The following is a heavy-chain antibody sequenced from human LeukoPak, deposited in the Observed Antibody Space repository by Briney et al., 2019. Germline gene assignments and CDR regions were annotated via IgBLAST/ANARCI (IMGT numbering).Heavy chain of an antibody. J-gene: IGHJ6*02. CDR2: ISSSGSTI. V-gene: IGHV3-11*01. Sequence: GGSLRLSCAASGFTFSDYYMSWIRQAPGKGLEWVSYISSSGSTIYYADSVKGRFTISRDNAKNSLYLQMNSLRAEDTAVYYCARDHVGGDTNIWFSYYYGMDVWGQGTTVTVSS. CDR1: GFTFSDYY. CDR3: ARDHVGGDTNIWFSYYYGMDV. D-gene: IGHD2-21*01.